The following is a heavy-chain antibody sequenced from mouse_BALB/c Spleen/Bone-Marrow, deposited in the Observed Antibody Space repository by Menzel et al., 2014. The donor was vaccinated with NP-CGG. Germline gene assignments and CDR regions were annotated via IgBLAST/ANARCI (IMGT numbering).Heavy chain of an antibody. V-gene: IGHV1S29*02. Sequence: VQLKQSGPELVKPGASVKISCEASGYTFTDYNMHWVKQSHGKSLEWIGYIYPYNGGTGYNQKFKTKATLTVDNSSSTAHMELRSLTSEDSAVYYCARKDYDSFFDYWGQGTTLTVSS. CDR1: GYTFTDYN. D-gene: IGHD2-4*01. CDR3: ARKDYDSFFDY. CDR2: IYPYNGGT. J-gene: IGHJ2*01.